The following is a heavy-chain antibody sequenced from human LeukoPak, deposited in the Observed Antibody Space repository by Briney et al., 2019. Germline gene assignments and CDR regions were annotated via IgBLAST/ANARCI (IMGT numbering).Heavy chain of an antibody. J-gene: IGHJ3*02. CDR3: ARDLASWELGAFDI. Sequence: SETLSLTCTVSGGSISSSSYYWGWIRQPPGKGLEWIGSIYYSGSTYYNPSLKSRVTISVDTSKNQFSLKLSSVTAADTAVYYCARDLASWELGAFDIWSQGTMVTVSS. CDR1: GGSISSSSYY. D-gene: IGHD1-26*01. V-gene: IGHV4-39*07. CDR2: IYYSGST.